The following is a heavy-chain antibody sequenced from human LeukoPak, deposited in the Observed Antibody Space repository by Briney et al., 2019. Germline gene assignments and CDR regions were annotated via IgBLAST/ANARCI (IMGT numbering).Heavy chain of an antibody. Sequence: GGSLTLSCAASGFTFSGSAMHWVRQASGKGLEWVGRIRSKANSYATAYAASVKGRFTISRDDSKNTAYLQMNSLKTEDTAVYYCTRHGYSGSRPGGFDPWGQGTLVTVSS. CDR2: IRSKANSYAT. D-gene: IGHD1-26*01. V-gene: IGHV3-73*01. CDR1: GFTFSGSA. CDR3: TRHGYSGSRPGGFDP. J-gene: IGHJ5*02.